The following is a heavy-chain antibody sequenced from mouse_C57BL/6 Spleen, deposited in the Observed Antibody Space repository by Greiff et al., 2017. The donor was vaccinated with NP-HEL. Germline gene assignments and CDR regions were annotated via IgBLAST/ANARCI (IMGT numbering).Heavy chain of an antibody. CDR3: ASLYYYGSTSFDY. J-gene: IGHJ2*01. Sequence: QVQLQQPGAELVRPGSSVKLSCKASGYTFTSYWMHWVKQRPIQGLEWIGNIDPSDSETHYNQKFKDKATLTVDKSSSTAYMQLSSLTSEDSAVYYCASLYYYGSTSFDYWGQGTTLTVSS. D-gene: IGHD1-1*01. V-gene: IGHV1-52*01. CDR2: IDPSDSET. CDR1: GYTFTSYW.